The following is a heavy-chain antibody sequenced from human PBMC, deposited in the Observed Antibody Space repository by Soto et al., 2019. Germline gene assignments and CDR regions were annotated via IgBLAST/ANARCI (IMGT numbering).Heavy chain of an antibody. CDR1: GFTFSRYA. Sequence: GGSLRLSCAASGFTFSRYAMDWVRQAPGKXLEWVSYISSSGSTIYYADSVKGRFTISRDNAKNSLYLQMNSLRAEDTAVYYCARSLYYYDSSGYYSGAFDIWGQGTMVTVSS. V-gene: IGHV3-48*03. CDR2: ISSSGSTI. D-gene: IGHD3-22*01. J-gene: IGHJ3*02. CDR3: ARSLYYYDSSGYYSGAFDI.